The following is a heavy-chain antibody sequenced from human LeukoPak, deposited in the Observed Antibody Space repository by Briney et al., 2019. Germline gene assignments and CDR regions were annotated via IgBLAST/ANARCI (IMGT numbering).Heavy chain of an antibody. D-gene: IGHD1-26*01. J-gene: IGHJ4*02. Sequence: GGSLRLSCAASGFTFSSYAMHWVRQAPGKGLEYVSAMSSNGGTTDYANSVKGRFTISRDNSKNTLYLQMGSLRAVDMAVYYCARVGDVGPFDYWGQGTLVTVSS. CDR3: ARVGDVGPFDY. V-gene: IGHV3-64*01. CDR2: MSSNGGTT. CDR1: GFTFSSYA.